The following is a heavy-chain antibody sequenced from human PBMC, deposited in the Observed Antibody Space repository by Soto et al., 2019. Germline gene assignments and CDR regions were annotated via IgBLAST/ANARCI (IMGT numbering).Heavy chain of an antibody. CDR1: GYTFTSYY. V-gene: IGHV1-46*01. CDR2: INPSGGST. D-gene: IGHD3-22*01. Sequence: QVQLVQSGAEVKKPGASVKVSCKASGYTFTSYYMHWVRQAPGQGLEWMGIINPSGGSTSYAQKCQGRVTRTRDTSTSTVYMELSSLRSEDTAVYYCARDPETYYYDSSGYYSHGIFDYWGQGTLVTVSS. CDR3: ARDPETYYYDSSGYYSHGIFDY. J-gene: IGHJ4*02.